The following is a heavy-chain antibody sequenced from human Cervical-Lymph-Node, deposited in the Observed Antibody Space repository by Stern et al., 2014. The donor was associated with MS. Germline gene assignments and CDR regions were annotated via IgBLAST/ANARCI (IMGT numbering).Heavy chain of an antibody. Sequence: QITLKESGPMLVKPTQTLTLTCTCSGFSLSTRGVGVGWIRQPPGKALEWLTLLFWDDDTRYSPSLKARLTVTRVASKNQVVLTLTHMDPVDTATYYCVHLLTDSWGYSFDIWGQGTMVTVSS. D-gene: IGHD6-13*01. CDR2: LFWDDDT. CDR3: VHLLTDSWGYSFDI. V-gene: IGHV2-5*02. CDR1: GFSLSTRGVG. J-gene: IGHJ3*02.